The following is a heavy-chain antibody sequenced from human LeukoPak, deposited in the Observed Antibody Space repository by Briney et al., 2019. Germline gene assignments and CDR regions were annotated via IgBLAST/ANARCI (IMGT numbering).Heavy chain of an antibody. CDR1: GYTLTELS. Sequence: GASVTVSCTFSGYTLTELSMHWVRQAPGKGLEWMGGFDPEDGETIYAQKFQGRVTMTEDTSTDTAYMELSSLRSEDTAVYYCATMTYSYGLDYWGQGTLVTVSS. CDR2: FDPEDGET. V-gene: IGHV1-24*01. J-gene: IGHJ4*02. D-gene: IGHD5-18*01. CDR3: ATMTYSYGLDY.